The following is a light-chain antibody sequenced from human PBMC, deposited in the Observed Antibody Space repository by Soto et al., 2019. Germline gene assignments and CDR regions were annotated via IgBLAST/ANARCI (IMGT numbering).Light chain of an antibody. V-gene: IGKV3-15*01. CDR2: GPS. Sequence: EIVMTQSPASLSVSPGDGATLSCRASQTIASNLAWYQQKPGQGPRLLIPGPSTRAAGVPARFSGSGSGTDFALTISGLQSEDFAVYYCQQYHNCAPQYTCGQGTKLQIK. J-gene: IGKJ2*01. CDR1: QTIASN. CDR3: QQYHNCAPQYT.